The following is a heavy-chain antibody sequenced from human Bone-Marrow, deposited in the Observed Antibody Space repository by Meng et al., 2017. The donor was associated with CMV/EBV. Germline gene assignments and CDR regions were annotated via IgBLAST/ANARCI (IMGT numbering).Heavy chain of an antibody. V-gene: IGHV3-48*04. J-gene: IGHJ4*02. Sequence: GGSLRLSCAASGFTFDDYGMSWVRQAPGKGLEWVSYISSSSSTIYYADSVKVRFTISRDNAKNSLYLQMNSLRAEDTAVYYCARALRFDYWGQGTLVTVSS. CDR3: ARALRFDY. CDR2: ISSSSSTI. CDR1: GFTFDDYG.